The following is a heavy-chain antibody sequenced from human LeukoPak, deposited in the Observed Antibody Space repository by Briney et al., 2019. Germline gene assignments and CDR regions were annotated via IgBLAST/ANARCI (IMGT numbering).Heavy chain of an antibody. CDR3: ARGNPARKYWYSSSCYFDY. Sequence: PSETLSLTCAVYGGSFSGYYWSWIRQPPGKGLEWIGEINHSGSTNYNPSLKSRVTISVDTSKNQFSLKLSSVTAADTAVYYCARGNPARKYWYSSSCYFDYWGQGTLVNVSS. J-gene: IGHJ4*02. CDR1: GGSFSGYY. V-gene: IGHV4-34*01. D-gene: IGHD6-13*01. CDR2: INHSGST.